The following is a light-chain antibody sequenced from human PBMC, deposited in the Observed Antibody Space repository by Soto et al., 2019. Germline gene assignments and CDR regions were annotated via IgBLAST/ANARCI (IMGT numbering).Light chain of an antibody. J-gene: IGKJ2*01. V-gene: IGKV3-20*01. CDR1: QSIINNY. CDR3: HQYGSSPPYT. Sequence: VLTQSPGTLSLSPGERATLSCRASQSIINNYLAWYQQRPGQAPRLLIYGSSDMATGIPGRFSGSGSGTDFTLTISRLEPEDFAVYYCHQYGSSPPYTFGQGTKVEI. CDR2: GSS.